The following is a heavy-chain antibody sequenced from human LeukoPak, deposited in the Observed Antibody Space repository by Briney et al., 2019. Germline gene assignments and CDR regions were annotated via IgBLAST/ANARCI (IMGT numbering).Heavy chain of an antibody. D-gene: IGHD3-3*01. V-gene: IGHV3-30*04. CDR1: GFTFSSYA. J-gene: IGHJ6*02. CDR2: ISYDGSNK. Sequence: PGGSLRLSCAASGFTFSSYAMHWVRQAPGKGLEWVAVISYDGSNKYYADSVKGRFTISRDNSKNTLYLQMNSLRAEDTAVYYCARMVWSKSPYYYYGMDVWGQGTTVTVSS. CDR3: ARMVWSKSPYYYYGMDV.